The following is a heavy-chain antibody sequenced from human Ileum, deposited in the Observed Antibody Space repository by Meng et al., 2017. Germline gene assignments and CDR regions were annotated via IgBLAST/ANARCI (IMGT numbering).Heavy chain of an antibody. V-gene: IGHV4-4*03. J-gene: IGHJ5*02. CDR3: ARDLLGPAIAASGYFDP. CDR2: IYHTGST. D-gene: IGHD5-12*01. CDR1: GGSLGDSNW. Sequence: QGRVHGSGTGTVEALWNLSLPCPFAGGSLGDSNWWGWVRQPPGKVLEWIGEIYHTGSTNYNPFLKSRVTMSLDKSKNQFFLDLTSVTAADTAVYYCARDLLGPAIAASGYFDPWGQGTLVTVSS.